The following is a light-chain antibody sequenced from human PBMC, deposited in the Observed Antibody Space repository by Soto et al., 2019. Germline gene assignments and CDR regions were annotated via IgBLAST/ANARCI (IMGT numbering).Light chain of an antibody. CDR2: GES. V-gene: IGKV3-20*01. CDR1: QSVSNDY. Sequence: EIVLTQSPGTLSLSPGDRATLSCRASQSVSNDYVAWVQQKPGQTPRLRIYGESNRATGIPDRFSGSGSGTDFTLIINRLEPEDVAIYYCQQYGGSPRITFGQGTRLEI. J-gene: IGKJ5*01. CDR3: QQYGGSPRIT.